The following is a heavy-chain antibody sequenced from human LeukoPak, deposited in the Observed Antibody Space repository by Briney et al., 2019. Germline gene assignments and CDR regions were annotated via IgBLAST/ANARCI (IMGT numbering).Heavy chain of an antibody. CDR1: GFTVSSNY. D-gene: IGHD3-22*01. V-gene: IGHV3-66*01. CDR3: ARVDGSSGYYQPYFDY. CDR2: IYSGGIT. Sequence: GGSLRLSCAASGFTVSSNYMSWVRQAPGKGLEWVSLIYSGGITYYADSVKGRFTISRDNSKNTLFFQMNSLRAEDTAVYYCARVDGSSGYYQPYFDYWGQGTVLTVFS. J-gene: IGHJ4*02.